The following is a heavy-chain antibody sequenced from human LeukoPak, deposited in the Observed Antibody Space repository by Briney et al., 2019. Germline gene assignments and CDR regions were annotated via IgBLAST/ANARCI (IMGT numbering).Heavy chain of an antibody. Sequence: GASVKVSCKASGGTFSSYAISWVRQAPGQGLEWMGGIIPIFGTANYAQKFQGRVTITTDESTSTAYMELSSLRSEDTAVYYCAREHTAMAANWFDPRGQGTLVTVSS. CDR3: AREHTAMAANWFDP. D-gene: IGHD5-18*01. CDR1: GGTFSSYA. CDR2: IIPIFGTA. V-gene: IGHV1-69*05. J-gene: IGHJ5*01.